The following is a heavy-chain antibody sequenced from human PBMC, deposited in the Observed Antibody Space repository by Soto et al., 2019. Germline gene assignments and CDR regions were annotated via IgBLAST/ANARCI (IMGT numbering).Heavy chain of an antibody. CDR1: GGSVTSDEDY. Sequence: PSLTCTVSGGSVTSDEDYWTWIRQSPGKGLEWIGYISNSGSTGYNPSLKTRLSMSVDRSKNQFTLRLTSVTAADTAVYFCATESGSTYGYFDHWGQGTQVTVSS. J-gene: IGHJ4*02. D-gene: IGHD5-18*01. CDR2: ISNSGST. CDR3: ATESGSTYGYFDH. V-gene: IGHV4-30-4*01.